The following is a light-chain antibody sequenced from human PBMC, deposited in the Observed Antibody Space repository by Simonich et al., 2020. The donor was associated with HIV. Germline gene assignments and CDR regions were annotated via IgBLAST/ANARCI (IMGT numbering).Light chain of an antibody. CDR2: AAS. V-gene: IGKV1-9*01. CDR1: QDISIY. Sequence: IQLTQSPSFLSASVGHRVTITCRASQDISIYLAWYQQKPGKAPKLLIYAASTVQRGVPSRFSSSGSGTEFTLTINSLQPEDFATYYCQQYNSYSLTFGQGTKVEIK. J-gene: IGKJ1*01. CDR3: QQYNSYSLT.